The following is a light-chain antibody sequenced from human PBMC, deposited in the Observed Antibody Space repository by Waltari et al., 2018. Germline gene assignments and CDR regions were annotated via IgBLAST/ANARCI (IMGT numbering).Light chain of an antibody. CDR1: RGDIGAYTF. V-gene: IGLV2-14*03. Sequence: QSALTQPASVSGSPGQSIAITCTGTRGDIGAYTFASWYQHHPGKGPKLLIFDVSSRPSGISDRFSGSRSGSTASLTISGLQPEDEAVYFCSSYSSTTIQLFGPGTQVTVL. CDR3: SSYSSTTIQL. J-gene: IGLJ1*01. CDR2: DVS.